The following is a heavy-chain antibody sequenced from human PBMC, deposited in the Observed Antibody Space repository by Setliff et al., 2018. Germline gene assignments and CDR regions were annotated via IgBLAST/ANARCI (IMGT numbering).Heavy chain of an antibody. CDR3: AASRAYTGAVEEWFLPKTFDF. J-gene: IGHJ4*02. CDR1: GGSISPYF. Sequence: PSETLSLTCTVSGGSISPYFWSWIRQPAGKGLEWIGRIYVTESTKYNPSLKSRVTLSIGTSKNQFSLKLSSVTAADAALYYCAASRAYTGAVEEWFLPKTFDFWGQGSPVTVSS. CDR2: IYVTEST. D-gene: IGHD3-10*01. V-gene: IGHV4-4*07.